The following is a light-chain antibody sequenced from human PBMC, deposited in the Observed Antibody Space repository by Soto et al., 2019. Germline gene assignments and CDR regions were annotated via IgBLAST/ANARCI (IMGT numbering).Light chain of an antibody. CDR3: QQYYSTPPLT. CDR2: WAA. Sequence: DIVMTQSPDSLAVSLGARATINCKSSQSVLYSSNNKNYLAWYQQKPGQPPKLLIYWAATRESGVPDRFSGSGSGTDFTLTISSLQAEDVAGYYCQQYYSTPPLTFGGGTKVEIK. V-gene: IGKV4-1*01. J-gene: IGKJ4*01. CDR1: QSVLYSSNNKNY.